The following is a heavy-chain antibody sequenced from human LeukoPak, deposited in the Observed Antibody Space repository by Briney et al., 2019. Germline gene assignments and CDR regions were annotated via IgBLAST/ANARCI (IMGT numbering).Heavy chain of an antibody. CDR3: ARLTPEAVPDD. V-gene: IGHV4-59*08. CDR1: GGSISSYY. CDR2: IYYSGST. J-gene: IGHJ4*02. Sequence: SETLSLTCTVSGGSISSYYWNWIRQPPGKGLEWIGYIYYSGSTNYNPSLKSRVTISVDTSKNQFSLKLSSVTAADTAVYYCARLTPEAVPDDWGQGTLVTVSS. D-gene: IGHD6-19*01.